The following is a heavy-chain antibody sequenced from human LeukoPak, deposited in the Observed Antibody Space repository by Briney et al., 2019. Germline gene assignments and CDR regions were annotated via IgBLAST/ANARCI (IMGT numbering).Heavy chain of an antibody. V-gene: IGHV3-7*05. CDR1: GFTFSRFW. CDR3: ARDVEGGTFDI. J-gene: IGHJ3*02. Sequence: PSGGSLRLSCAASGFTFSRFWMNWVRQAPGRGLEGVANIDQSGGRNNYVDSVKGRFTISRDNAKNSLFLEMSSPRADDTAVYFCARDVEGGTFDIWGQGTTVTVSS. CDR2: IDQSGGRN. D-gene: IGHD3-16*01.